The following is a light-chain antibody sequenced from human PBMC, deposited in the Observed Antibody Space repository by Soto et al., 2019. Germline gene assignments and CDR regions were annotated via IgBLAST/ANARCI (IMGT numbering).Light chain of an antibody. V-gene: IGKV3-11*01. CDR1: QSVTNF. CDR3: QQRSSWPLT. Sequence: EIVLTQSPATLSLSSGERATLSFSASQSVTNFLAWYQQKPGQPPRLLIYDASIRAAGFPARFSGSGSGTDFTLTINNLEPEDFAVYFCQQRSSWPLTFGGGTKVDI. J-gene: IGKJ4*01. CDR2: DAS.